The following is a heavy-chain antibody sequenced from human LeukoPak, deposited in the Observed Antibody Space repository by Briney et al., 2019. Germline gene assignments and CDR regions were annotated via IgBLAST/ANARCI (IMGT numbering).Heavy chain of an antibody. CDR3: ARVYGDNAEYFQH. CDR1: GYTFTSYG. Sequence: AASVKVSCKASGYTFTSYGISWVRQAPGQGLEWMGIINPSGGSTSYAQKFQGRVTMTRDMSTSTVYMELSSLRSEDTAVYYCARVYGDNAEYFQHWGQGTLVTVSS. J-gene: IGHJ1*01. V-gene: IGHV1-46*01. CDR2: INPSGGST. D-gene: IGHD4-17*01.